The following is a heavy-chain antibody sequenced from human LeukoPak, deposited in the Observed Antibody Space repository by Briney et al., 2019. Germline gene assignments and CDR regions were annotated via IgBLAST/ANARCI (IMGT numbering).Heavy chain of an antibody. J-gene: IGHJ4*02. CDR1: VGSITSFY. D-gene: IGHD1-26*01. Sequence: SETLSLTCTVSVGSITSFYWSWIRQPPGKGLEWIGYIYTSGSSDYNPSLKSRVTISVDTSKNQFSQKLTSVTAADTAVYFCARHGGGSYSIDYWGQGTLVTVSS. CDR2: IYTSGSS. V-gene: IGHV4-4*09. CDR3: ARHGGGSYSIDY.